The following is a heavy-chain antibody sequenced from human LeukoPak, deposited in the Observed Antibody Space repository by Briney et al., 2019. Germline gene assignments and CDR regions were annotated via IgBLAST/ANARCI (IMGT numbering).Heavy chain of an antibody. CDR2: ITDSGGAT. D-gene: IGHD2-2*01. V-gene: IGHV3-23*01. J-gene: IGHJ4*02. Sequence: PGGSLRLSCVGSGFTFAGHAMTWVRQAPGKGLEWVSFITDSGGATTYADSVKGRFTISRDNSRNTLYLQMNDLRAEDTAVDYCAKDQDTSMPYYFDSWGQGTLVTVSS. CDR1: GFTFAGHA. CDR3: AKDQDTSMPYYFDS.